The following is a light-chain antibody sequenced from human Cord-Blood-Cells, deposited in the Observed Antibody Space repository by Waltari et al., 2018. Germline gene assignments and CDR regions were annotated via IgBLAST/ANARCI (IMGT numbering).Light chain of an antibody. CDR3: QTWGTGIQV. CDR1: SGHSSYA. Sequence: QLVLPQSPSASASLGASVKLTCTLSSGHSSYAIARHQQQPEKGPRYLMKLNSDGSHSKGDGIPDRFSGSSSGAERYLTISSLQSEDEADYYCQTWGTGIQVFGGGTKLTVL. V-gene: IGLV4-69*01. J-gene: IGLJ3*02. CDR2: LNSDGSH.